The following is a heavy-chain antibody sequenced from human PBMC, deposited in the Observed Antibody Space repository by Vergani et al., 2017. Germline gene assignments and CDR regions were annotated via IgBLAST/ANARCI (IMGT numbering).Heavy chain of an antibody. V-gene: IGHV3-23*01. CDR1: GFTFSSYA. CDR2: ISGSGGRT. CDR3: ATISYDYIWGNRYYFDS. D-gene: IGHD3-16*01. Sequence: EVQLLESGGGLVQPGGSLRLSCAASGFTFSSYAMSGVRQAPEKGLEWVSAISGSGGRTYYADSVKGRFTISRDKSKNTLYLQMNSLRAEDTAVYYCATISYDYIWGNRYYFDSWGQGTLVTVSS. J-gene: IGHJ4*02.